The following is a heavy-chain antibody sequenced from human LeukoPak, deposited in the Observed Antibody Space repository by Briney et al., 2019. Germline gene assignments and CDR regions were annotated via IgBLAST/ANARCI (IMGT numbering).Heavy chain of an antibody. CDR3: ARAGRGSGSFYYFDY. CDR1: GYMFTAYG. CDR2: ISAYNGNT. Sequence: GASVKVSCKASGYMFTAYGISWVRQAPGQGLEWMGWISAYNGNTNYAHKLQGRVTMTTDTSTSTAYMELRSLRSDDTAVYYCARAGRGSGSFYYFDYWGQGTLLTVSS. V-gene: IGHV1-18*01. J-gene: IGHJ4*02. D-gene: IGHD1-26*01.